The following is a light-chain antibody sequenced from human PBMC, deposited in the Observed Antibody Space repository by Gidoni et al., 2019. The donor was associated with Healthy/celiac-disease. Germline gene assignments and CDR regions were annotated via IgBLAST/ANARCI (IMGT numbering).Light chain of an antibody. CDR1: QSVSSY. V-gene: IGKV3-11*01. Sequence: EIVLTQSPATLSLSPGERATLSCRASQSVSSYLAWYQQKPGQAPRLLIYDASNRATGIPARFSGSGSGPDFPLPISRLEPADFAVYSCQQRSNWPPGFGPGTKVDIK. CDR3: QQRSNWPPG. J-gene: IGKJ3*01. CDR2: DAS.